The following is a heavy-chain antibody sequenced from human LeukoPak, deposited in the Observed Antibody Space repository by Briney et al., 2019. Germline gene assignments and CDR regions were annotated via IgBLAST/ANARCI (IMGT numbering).Heavy chain of an antibody. CDR3: ARDRSTTHFDY. CDR2: IWYDGSNT. Sequence: AGGSLRLSCAASGFTFSSYGMHWVRQAPGKGLEWVAMIWYDGSNTYYADSVKGRFTISRDNSKNTLFLQMDSLRAEDTAVYYRARDRSTTHFDYWGQGTLVTVSS. V-gene: IGHV3-33*01. J-gene: IGHJ4*02. CDR1: GFTFSSYG. D-gene: IGHD5/OR15-5a*01.